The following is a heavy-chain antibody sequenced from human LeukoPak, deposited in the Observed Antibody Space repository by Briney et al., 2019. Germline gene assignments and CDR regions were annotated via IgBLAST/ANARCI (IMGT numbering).Heavy chain of an antibody. CDR1: GYSISNGYY. J-gene: IGHJ5*02. CDR2: INHSGST. D-gene: IGHD3-10*01. V-gene: IGHV4-34*01. CDR3: ASRPPGEYYYGSGSYNWFDP. Sequence: PSETLSLTCSGSGYSISNGYYWSWIRQPPGKGLEWIGEINHSGSTNYNPSLKSRVTISVDTSKNQFSLKLSSVTAADTAVYYCASRPPGEYYYGSGSYNWFDPWGQGTLVTVSS.